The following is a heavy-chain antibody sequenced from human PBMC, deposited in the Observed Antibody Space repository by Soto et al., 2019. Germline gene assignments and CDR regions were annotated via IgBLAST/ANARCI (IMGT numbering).Heavy chain of an antibody. Sequence: QVQLQESGPGLVKPSGTLSLTCAVSGASIISENWWTWVRQSPWKGLEWIGEIHHTGSTTYNPSLDSRVTMSVDKSKNHFSLILSSVTAADTALYYCAKSWELRRVFASWGQGTLVTVSS. CDR1: GASIISENW. J-gene: IGHJ4*02. D-gene: IGHD1-26*01. CDR3: AKSWELRRVFAS. V-gene: IGHV4-4*02. CDR2: IHHTGST.